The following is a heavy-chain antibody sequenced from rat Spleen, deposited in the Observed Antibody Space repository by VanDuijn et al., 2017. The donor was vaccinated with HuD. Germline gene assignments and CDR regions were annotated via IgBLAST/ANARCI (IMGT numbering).Heavy chain of an antibody. D-gene: IGHD1-2*01. CDR1: GFSLTSYN. V-gene: IGHV2-30*01. Sequence: QVQLKESGPGLVQPSQTLSLTCTVSGFSLTSYNVHWVRQPTGKGLEWIGAIWSGGSTDYNSALKSRLSISRDTSKSQVLLKMNSLQTEDTAMYFCARSKDYSSWGYVMDAWGQGASVTVSS. CDR2: IWSGGST. J-gene: IGHJ4*01. CDR3: ARSKDYSSWGYVMDA.